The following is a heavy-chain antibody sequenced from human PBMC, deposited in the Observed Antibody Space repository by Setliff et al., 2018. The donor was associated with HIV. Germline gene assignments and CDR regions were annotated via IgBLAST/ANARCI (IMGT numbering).Heavy chain of an antibody. J-gene: IGHJ6*02. CDR1: GGSISSGAYY. CDR2: IYYSGST. D-gene: IGHD2-21*02. V-gene: IGHV4-31*03. CDR3: TRDRSDFHYHGMDV. Sequence: SATLSLTCTLSGGSISSGAYYWTWIRQHPGKGLEWIGYIYYSGSTYYNPSLKSRLTISLDTSSNQFSLRLSSVTAADTAVYYCTRDRSDFHYHGMDVWGQGTTVTVSS.